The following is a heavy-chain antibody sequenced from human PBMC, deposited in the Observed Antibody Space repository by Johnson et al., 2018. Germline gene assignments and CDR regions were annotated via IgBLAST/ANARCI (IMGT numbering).Heavy chain of an antibody. J-gene: IGHJ6*02. Sequence: EVQLVESGGGVVKTGGSLRSSCAASGVTLSRDSMKWVSQAPGKGLEWVSYISSSTSTIYYADSVKGRFTISRDNAKNSLYLQRNSLRDDDTAVYYCARNLFIVWEGYGMDVWGQGTTVTVSS. CDR2: ISSSTSTI. V-gene: IGHV3-48*02. D-gene: IGHD3-16*01. CDR3: ARNLFIVWEGYGMDV. CDR1: GVTLSRDS.